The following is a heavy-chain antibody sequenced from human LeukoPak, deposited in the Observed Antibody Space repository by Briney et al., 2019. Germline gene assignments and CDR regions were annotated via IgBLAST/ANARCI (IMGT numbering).Heavy chain of an antibody. CDR3: AKTPTYSYGYLDY. J-gene: IGHJ4*02. CDR2: ISGSGGST. Sequence: GRSLRLSCAASGFTFSSYAMSWVRQAPGKGLEWVSAISGSGGSTYYADSVKGRFTISRDNSKNTLYLQMNSLRAEDTAVYYCAKTPTYSYGYLDYWGQGTLVTVSS. D-gene: IGHD5-18*01. V-gene: IGHV3-23*01. CDR1: GFTFSSYA.